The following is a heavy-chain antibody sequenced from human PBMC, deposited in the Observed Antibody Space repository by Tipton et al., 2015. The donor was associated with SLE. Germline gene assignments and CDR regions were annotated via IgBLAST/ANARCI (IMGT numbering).Heavy chain of an antibody. CDR3: AKDSAFSNSWPVDY. CDR2: IPYDETNK. CDR1: GFTFGSCA. D-gene: IGHD6-13*01. V-gene: IGHV3-30-3*01. Sequence: SLRLSCAASGFTFGSCAFHWVRQAPGKGLEWVAVIPYDETNKYYADSVKGRFTITRDNSKNTLDLQMDSLRTEDTAVYFCAKDSAFSNSWPVDYWGQGTLVTVSS. J-gene: IGHJ4*02.